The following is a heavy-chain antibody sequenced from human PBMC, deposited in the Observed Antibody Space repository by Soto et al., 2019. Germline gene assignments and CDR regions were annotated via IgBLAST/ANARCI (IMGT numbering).Heavy chain of an antibody. J-gene: IGHJ6*02. CDR2: INHSGST. CDR3: ARARVAIFGVVPYYYYYGMDV. Sequence: SETLSLTCAVYGGSFSGYYWGWIRQPPGKXLEWIGEINHSGSTNYNPSLKSRVTISVDTSKNQFSLKLSSVTAADTAVYYCARARVAIFGVVPYYYYYGMDVWGQGTTVTVSS. D-gene: IGHD3-3*01. V-gene: IGHV4-34*01. CDR1: GGSFSGYY.